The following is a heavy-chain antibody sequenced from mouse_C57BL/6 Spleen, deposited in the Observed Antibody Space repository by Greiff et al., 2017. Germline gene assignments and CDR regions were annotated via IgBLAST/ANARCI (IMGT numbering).Heavy chain of an antibody. CDR3: ARREVYYYGSSYFDY. CDR1: GYTFTSYW. CDR2: IYPGSGST. D-gene: IGHD1-1*01. V-gene: IGHV1-55*01. Sequence: VQLQQPGAELVKPGASVKMSCKASGYTFTSYWITWVKQRPGQGLEWIGDIYPGSGSTNYNEKFKSKATLTVDTSSSTAYMQLSSLTSEDSAVYYCARREVYYYGSSYFDYWGQGTTLTVSS. J-gene: IGHJ2*01.